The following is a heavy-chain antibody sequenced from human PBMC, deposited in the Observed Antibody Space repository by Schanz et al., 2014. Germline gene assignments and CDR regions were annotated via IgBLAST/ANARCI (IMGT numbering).Heavy chain of an antibody. CDR3: ARGIITMVRGGDVGAFDM. D-gene: IGHD3-10*01. Sequence: QVQLVESGGGVVQPGGSLRLSCAASGLTFSDYYMSWIRQAPGKGLEWVSYISSSSSYTNYADSVKGRFTISRDNAKNSLYLQMNSLRAEDTAVYYCARGIITMVRGGDVGAFDMWGQGTMVTVSS. J-gene: IGHJ3*02. CDR2: ISSSSSYT. CDR1: GLTFSDYY. V-gene: IGHV3-11*05.